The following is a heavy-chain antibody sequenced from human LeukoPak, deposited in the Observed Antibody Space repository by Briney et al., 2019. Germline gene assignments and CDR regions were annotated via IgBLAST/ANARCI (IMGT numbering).Heavy chain of an antibody. CDR1: GFTFTSSA. D-gene: IGHD3-3*01. V-gene: IGHV1-58*01. Sequence: GASVKVSCKASGFTFTSSAVQWVRQARGQRLEWIGWIVVGSGNTNYAQKFQERVIITRDMSTSTAYMELSSLRSEDTAVYYCAAVSFSGGTYYDFWSGYYPLDYWGRGTLVTVSS. J-gene: IGHJ4*02. CDR2: IVVGSGNT. CDR3: AAVSFSGGTYYDFWSGYYPLDY.